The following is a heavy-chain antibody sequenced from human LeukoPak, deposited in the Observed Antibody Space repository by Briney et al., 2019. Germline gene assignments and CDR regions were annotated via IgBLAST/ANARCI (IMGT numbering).Heavy chain of an antibody. D-gene: IGHD6-6*01. J-gene: IGHJ4*02. CDR1: GFTFSSYA. CDR3: AKTRARTIIAARLRFDY. CDR2: ISGSGGST. Sequence: PGGSLRLSCAASGFTFSSYAMSWVRQAPGKGLEWVSAISGSGGSTYYADSVKGRFTISRDNSKNTLYLQMNSLRAEDTAVYYCAKTRARTIIAARLRFDYWGQGTLVTVSS. V-gene: IGHV3-23*01.